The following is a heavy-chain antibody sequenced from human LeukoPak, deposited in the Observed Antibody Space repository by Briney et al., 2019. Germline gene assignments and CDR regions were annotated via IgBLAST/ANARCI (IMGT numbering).Heavy chain of an antibody. J-gene: IGHJ4*02. V-gene: IGHV3-30*04. Sequence: GGSLRLSGVASGFPFSNYAMPWVRQAPGKGLGWVAVISYGGSNKYYADSVNGRFIISRDNSKNTLYLQMISLSAEDTAVYYCARGQFRLSDFDSSAFDYWGQGTLVTVSS. CDR1: GFPFSNYA. D-gene: IGHD3-22*01. CDR3: ARGQFRLSDFDSSAFDY. CDR2: ISYGGSNK.